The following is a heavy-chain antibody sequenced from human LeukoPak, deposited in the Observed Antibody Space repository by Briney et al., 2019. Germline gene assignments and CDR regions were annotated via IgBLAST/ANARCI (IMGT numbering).Heavy chain of an antibody. Sequence: GGSLRLSCAASGFTFSSYWMHWVRQIPGKGLVWVSRVYTDGTSTIYADSVKGRFTISRDNAQNTLYLQMSSLRAEDTAVYHCVRGVYGSGTHLFDSWGQGTLVTVSS. V-gene: IGHV3-74*01. CDR1: GFTFSSYW. D-gene: IGHD3-10*01. J-gene: IGHJ4*02. CDR2: VYTDGTST. CDR3: VRGVYGSGTHLFDS.